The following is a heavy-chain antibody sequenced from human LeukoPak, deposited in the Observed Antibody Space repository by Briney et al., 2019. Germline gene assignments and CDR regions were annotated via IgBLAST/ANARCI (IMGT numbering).Heavy chain of an antibody. J-gene: IGHJ4*02. CDR1: GFTFSNAW. CDR2: IKSKTDGGTT. CDR3: TTESPHFDY. V-gene: IGHV3-15*01. Sequence: GGSLRLSCAASGFTFSNAWMSWVRQAPGKGLEWVGRIKSKTDGGTTDYAAPVKGRFTISKDDSKDTLYLQINSLRTKDTAVYYCTTESPHFDYWGQGTLVTVSS.